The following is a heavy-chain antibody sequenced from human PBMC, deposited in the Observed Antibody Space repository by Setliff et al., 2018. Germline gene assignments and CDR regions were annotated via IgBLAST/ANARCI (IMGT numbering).Heavy chain of an antibody. Sequence: PGGSLRLSCAASGFTFNNYWMTWVRQAPGKGLEWVAHMKPDGIQKYYVDSVKGRFTISRDNAKNSLYLQMNSLRDEDTALFYCLMGSYYNLWRPLFWYWGQGTLVTVSS. CDR1: GFTFNNYW. V-gene: IGHV3-7*01. CDR2: MKPDGIQK. J-gene: IGHJ4*02. CDR3: LMGSYYNLWRPLFWY. D-gene: IGHD3-10*01.